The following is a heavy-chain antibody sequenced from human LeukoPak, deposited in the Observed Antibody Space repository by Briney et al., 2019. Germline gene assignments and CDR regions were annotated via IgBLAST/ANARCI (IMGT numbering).Heavy chain of an antibody. CDR1: GFTFAW. CDR3: TTGTGATTFGY. V-gene: IGHV3-15*01. Sequence: GGALRLSCSPPGFTFAWMSWVRQAPGKGLEWVGRTKSKTDGGTTDYAALVKGRFTISRDDSKNTVYLQMNSLENEDTAFYYCTTGTGATTFGYWGEGDLVTVSS. J-gene: IGHJ4*02. CDR2: TKSKTDGGTT. D-gene: IGHD1-26*01.